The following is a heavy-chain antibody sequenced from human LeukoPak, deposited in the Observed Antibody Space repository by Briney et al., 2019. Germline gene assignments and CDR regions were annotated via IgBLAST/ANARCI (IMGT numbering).Heavy chain of an antibody. D-gene: IGHD4-23*01. CDR2: IIPIFGTA. Sequence: SVKVSCKASGSTFSSYAISWVRQAPGQGLEWMGGIIPIFGTANYAQKFQGRVTITADESTSTDYMELSSLRSEDTAVYYCARRVLSTVVTPSPKGRYYFDYWGQGTLVTVSS. CDR3: ARRVLSTVVTPSPKGRYYFDY. CDR1: GSTFSSYA. J-gene: IGHJ4*02. V-gene: IGHV1-69*13.